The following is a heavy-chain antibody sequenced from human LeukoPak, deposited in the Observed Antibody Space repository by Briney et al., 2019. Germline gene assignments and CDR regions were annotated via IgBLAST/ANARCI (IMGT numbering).Heavy chain of an antibody. V-gene: IGHV3-74*01. CDR3: ARPSVAGPYFDF. Sequence: GGSLRLSCAASGSTFITYWMHWVRQAPGKGLVWVSRINNDGSNTNYADSVKGRFTISRDNAKNTLYLQMNSLRAEDTAVYYCARPSVAGPYFDFWGQGTLVTVSS. J-gene: IGHJ4*02. D-gene: IGHD6-19*01. CDR1: GSTFITYW. CDR2: INNDGSNT.